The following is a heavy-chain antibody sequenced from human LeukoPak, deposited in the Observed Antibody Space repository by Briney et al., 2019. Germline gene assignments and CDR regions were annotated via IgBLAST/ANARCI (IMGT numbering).Heavy chain of an antibody. Sequence: SVKVSCKASGGTFSSYAISWVRQALGQGLEWMGRIIPILGIANYAQKFQGRVTITADKSTSTAYMELSSLRSEDTAVYYCAKSDGQQLVPYWGQGTLVTVSS. V-gene: IGHV1-69*04. D-gene: IGHD6-13*01. CDR2: IIPILGIA. CDR3: AKSDGQQLVPY. J-gene: IGHJ4*02. CDR1: GGTFSSYA.